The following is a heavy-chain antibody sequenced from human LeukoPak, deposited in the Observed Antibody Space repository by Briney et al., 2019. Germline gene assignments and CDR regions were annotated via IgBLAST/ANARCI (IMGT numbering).Heavy chain of an antibody. Sequence: SETLSLTCTVSGGSINNFYWSWIRQPPGKGLEWIGHIYYSGSTNYNPSLKSRVTISVDTSKNQFSLKLSPVTAADTAVYYCARADLDYYGSGRLAYWGQGTLVTVSS. CDR3: ARADLDYYGSGRLAY. CDR2: IYYSGST. J-gene: IGHJ4*02. CDR1: GGSINNFY. D-gene: IGHD3-10*01. V-gene: IGHV4-59*01.